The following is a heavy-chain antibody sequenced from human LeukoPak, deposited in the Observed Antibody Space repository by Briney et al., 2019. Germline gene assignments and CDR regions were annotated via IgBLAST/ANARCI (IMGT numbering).Heavy chain of an antibody. CDR2: ITNSGNSK. D-gene: IGHD6-19*01. CDR1: EFTFSSYS. J-gene: IGHJ4*02. V-gene: IGHV3-48*01. CDR3: ARDLGYSSGWL. Sequence: PGGSLRLSCAASEFTFSSYSMNWVRQAPGKGLEWVSYITNSGNSKSYADSVKGRFTISRDNTKNTLYLQMNSLRAEDTAVYYCARDLGYSSGWLWGQGTLVTVSS.